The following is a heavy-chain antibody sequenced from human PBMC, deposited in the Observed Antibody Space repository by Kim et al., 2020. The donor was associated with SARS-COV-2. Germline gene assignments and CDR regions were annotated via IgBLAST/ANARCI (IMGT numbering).Heavy chain of an antibody. J-gene: IGHJ6*02. CDR1: GFTFTTYA. Sequence: GGSLRLSCAASGFTFTTYAMSWVRQAPGKGLIWVSAISGSGGATYYTDTVKGRFTISRDNSKNTLYLQMNSLRAEDTAVYYCAKDQSRAHGSGSSFYGMDVWGQGTTVTVSS. CDR2: ISGSGGAT. CDR3: AKDQSRAHGSGSSFYGMDV. D-gene: IGHD3-10*01. V-gene: IGHV3-23*01.